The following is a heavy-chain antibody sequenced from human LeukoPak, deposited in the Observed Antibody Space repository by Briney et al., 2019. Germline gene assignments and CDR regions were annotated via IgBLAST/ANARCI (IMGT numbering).Heavy chain of an antibody. Sequence: ASVKVSCKASGYTFPSYFMHWVRQAPGQGLEWMGWISAYNGNTNYAQKLQGRVTMTTDTSTSTAYMELRSLRSDDTAVYYCARLAVAGTVGYYGMDVWGQGTTVTVSS. CDR1: GYTFPSYF. CDR3: ARLAVAGTVGYYGMDV. J-gene: IGHJ6*02. D-gene: IGHD6-19*01. V-gene: IGHV1-18*04. CDR2: ISAYNGNT.